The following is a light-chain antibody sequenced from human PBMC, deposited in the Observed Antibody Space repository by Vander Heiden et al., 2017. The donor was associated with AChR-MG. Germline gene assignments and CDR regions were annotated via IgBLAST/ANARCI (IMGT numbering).Light chain of an antibody. V-gene: IGLV2-14*01. Sequence: QSALTQPASVSGSPGPSITISCTGTSRDVGGYNYVSWYQQHPGKAPKLMIYDVNIRPSGVSNRFSGSKSGNTASLTISGLQAEDEADYYCSSYTSSNTPVVFGGGTKLTVL. CDR3: SSYTSSNTPVV. J-gene: IGLJ2*01. CDR1: SRDVGGYNY. CDR2: DVN.